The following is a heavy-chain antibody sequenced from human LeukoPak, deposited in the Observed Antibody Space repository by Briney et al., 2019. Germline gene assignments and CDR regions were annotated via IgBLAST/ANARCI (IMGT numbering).Heavy chain of an antibody. J-gene: IGHJ3*02. V-gene: IGHV3-74*01. CDR2: INSDGSST. CDR1: GFTFSSYW. CDR3: ARTRGDCSGGSCYFDAFDI. D-gene: IGHD2-15*01. Sequence: GGSLRLSCAASGFTFSSYWMHWVRQAPGKGLVWVSRINSDGSSTTCADSVKGRFTISRDNAKNTLYLQMNSLRAEDTAVYYCARTRGDCSGGSCYFDAFDIWGQGTMATVSS.